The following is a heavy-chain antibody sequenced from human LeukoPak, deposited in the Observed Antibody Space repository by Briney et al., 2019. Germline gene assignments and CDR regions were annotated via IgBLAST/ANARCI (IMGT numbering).Heavy chain of an antibody. CDR3: ARAPSEIGGYYPKYSRH. Sequence: GGSLRLSCAASGFTFSSYWMHWVRQAPGKGLVWVSRIKSDGNTNYADSVKGRFTISRDNAKNTVSLQMNSLRAEDTGVYYCARAPSEIGGYYPKYSRHWGQGTLVTVSS. D-gene: IGHD3-22*01. CDR2: IKSDGNT. V-gene: IGHV3-74*01. CDR1: GFTFSSYW. J-gene: IGHJ1*01.